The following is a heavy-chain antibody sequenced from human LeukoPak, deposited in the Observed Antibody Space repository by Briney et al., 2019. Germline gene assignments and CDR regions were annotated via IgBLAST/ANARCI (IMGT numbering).Heavy chain of an antibody. V-gene: IGHV1-18*01. CDR3: ARVLPYRYGLDYYYYYGMDV. J-gene: IGHJ6*02. Sequence: VASARVSCKASGYTFTSYGISWVRQAPGQGLEWMGWISAYNGNTNYAQKLQGRVTMTTETSTSTAYMELRSLRSDDTAVYYCARVLPYRYGLDYYYYYGMDVWGQGTTVTVSS. CDR1: GYTFTSYG. D-gene: IGHD5-18*01. CDR2: ISAYNGNT.